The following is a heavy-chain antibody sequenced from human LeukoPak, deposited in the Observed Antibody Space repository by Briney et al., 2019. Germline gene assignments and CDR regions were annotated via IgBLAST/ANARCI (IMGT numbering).Heavy chain of an antibody. CDR2: IYYSGST. D-gene: IGHD5-18*01. V-gene: IGHV4-59*08. Sequence: PSETLSLTCTVSGRSISSYYWSWIRQPPGKGLEWVGSIYYSGSTNYNPSLKSRVTIPVDTSNNLFSLKLSSVTAADTAVYYCASSSGYSYGDLDYWGQGTLVTVSS. J-gene: IGHJ4*02. CDR1: GRSISSYY. CDR3: ASSSGYSYGDLDY.